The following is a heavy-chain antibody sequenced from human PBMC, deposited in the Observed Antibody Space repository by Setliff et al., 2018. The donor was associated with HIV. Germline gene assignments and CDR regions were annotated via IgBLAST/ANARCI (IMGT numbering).Heavy chain of an antibody. D-gene: IGHD1-7*01. CDR2: SNPNSGAT. Sequence: ASVKVSCKASGYTFTGHYIHWVRQAPGQGLEWMGWSNPNSGATNYAQKFQERVTITRDMSTSRAYMELSGLRTEDTAVYYCAADPQTGTTSYDAFDIWGQGTVVTVSS. J-gene: IGHJ3*02. CDR3: AADPQTGTTSYDAFDI. V-gene: IGHV1-2*02. CDR1: GYTFTGHY.